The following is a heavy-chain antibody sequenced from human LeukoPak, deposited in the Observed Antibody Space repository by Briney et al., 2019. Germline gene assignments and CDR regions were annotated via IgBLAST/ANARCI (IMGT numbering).Heavy chain of an antibody. Sequence: GGSLRLSCAASGFTFSSYAMSWVRQAPGKGLEWVSAISGSGGSTYYADSVKGRFTISRDNSKNTLYLQMNSLRAEDTAVYYCAKTVVPHTDFWSGYSDFDYWGQGTLVTVSS. CDR1: GFTFSSYA. J-gene: IGHJ4*02. CDR2: ISGSGGST. CDR3: AKTVVPHTDFWSGYSDFDY. D-gene: IGHD3-3*01. V-gene: IGHV3-23*01.